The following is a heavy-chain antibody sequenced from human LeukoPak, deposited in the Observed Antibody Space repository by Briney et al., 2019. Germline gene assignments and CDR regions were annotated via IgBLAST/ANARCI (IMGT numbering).Heavy chain of an antibody. J-gene: IGHJ6*03. Sequence: GGSLRLSCAASGFTFRSCAMSWVRQAPGKGLEWVSVISGSGGSTYYADSVKGRFTISRDNSKNTLYLQMNSLRAEDTAVYYCARDRLELRFTPYDYYYYMDVWGKGTTVTVSS. CDR1: GFTFRSCA. V-gene: IGHV3-23*01. D-gene: IGHD1-7*01. CDR2: ISGSGGST. CDR3: ARDRLELRFTPYDYYYYMDV.